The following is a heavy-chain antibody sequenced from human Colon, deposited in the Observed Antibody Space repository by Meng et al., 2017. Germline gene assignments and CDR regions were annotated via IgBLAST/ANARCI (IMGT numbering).Heavy chain of an antibody. CDR2: VSGSGYTT. D-gene: IGHD3-22*01. J-gene: IGHJ4*02. Sequence: GESLKISCAASGFTFSSHAMSWVRQAPGKGLEWLSHVSGSGYTTYYADSVKGRVTISRDNSKNTLYLQMNSLRAEDTAVYYCAKDYYDSSGFPSFDYWGPGILVTVSS. CDR1: GFTFSSHA. V-gene: IGHV3-23*01. CDR3: AKDYYDSSGFPSFDY.